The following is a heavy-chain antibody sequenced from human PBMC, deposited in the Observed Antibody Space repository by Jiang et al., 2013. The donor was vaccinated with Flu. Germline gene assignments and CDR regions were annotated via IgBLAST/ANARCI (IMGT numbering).Heavy chain of an antibody. CDR3: ARDRTALHYYYYGMDV. J-gene: IGHJ6*02. D-gene: IGHD5-18*01. V-gene: IGHV4-59*01. Sequence: PGLVKPSETLSLTCTVSGGSISSYYWSWIRQPPGKGLEWIGYIYYSGSTNYNPSLKSRVTISVDTSKNQFSLKLSSVTAADTAVYYCARDRTALHYYYYGMDVWGQGTTVTVSS. CDR1: GGSISSYY. CDR2: IYYSGST.